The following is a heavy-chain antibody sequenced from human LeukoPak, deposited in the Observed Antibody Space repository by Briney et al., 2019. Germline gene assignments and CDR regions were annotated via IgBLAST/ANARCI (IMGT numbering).Heavy chain of an antibody. V-gene: IGHV3-23*01. Sequence: GGSLRLSCTASGFTFVNYAMSWVRQAPGKGLEWVSAVVGGGGTTFYADSVKGRFTISRDNSRNTVYLQINRLRAEDTAAYYCAKARLSTGWAYNDYWGQGTLVTVSS. CDR2: VVGGGGTT. CDR1: GFTFVNYA. J-gene: IGHJ4*02. CDR3: AKARLSTGWAYNDY. D-gene: IGHD6-19*01.